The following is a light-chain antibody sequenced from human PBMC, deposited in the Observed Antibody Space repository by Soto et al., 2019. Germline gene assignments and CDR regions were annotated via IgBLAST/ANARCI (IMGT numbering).Light chain of an antibody. CDR2: KVS. Sequence: DVVMTQSPLSLPVTLGQPASISCRSSQSLVYSDGNTYLNWFQQRPGQSPRRLIYKVSNRDSGVPDRFSGSGSGTDFTLKISRVEAEDVGVYYCMQGNHSPPSFGGGTKVESK. J-gene: IGKJ4*01. V-gene: IGKV2-30*01. CDR3: MQGNHSPPS. CDR1: QSLVYSDGNTY.